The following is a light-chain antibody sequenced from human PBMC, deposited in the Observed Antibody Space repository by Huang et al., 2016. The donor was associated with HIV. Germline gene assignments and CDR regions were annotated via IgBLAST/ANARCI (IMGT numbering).Light chain of an antibody. V-gene: IGKV1-12*01. J-gene: IGKJ3*01. CDR1: HDISRR. CDR2: AAA. Sequence: DIQMTTSPSSVSASVGDRVTISCRTSHDISRRLAWYQQQPGRAPKLLVYAAATLQSGVPSRFSGSGAGTYFTLTISSLQPEDFATYYCQQANSPFTFGPGTKVDIK. CDR3: QQANSPFT.